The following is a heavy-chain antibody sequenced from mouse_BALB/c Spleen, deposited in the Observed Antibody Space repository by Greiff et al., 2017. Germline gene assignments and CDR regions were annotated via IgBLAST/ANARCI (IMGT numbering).Heavy chain of an antibody. Sequence: QVQLQQSGPELVKPGASVRISCKASGYTFTSYYIHWVKQRPGQGLEWIGWIYPGNVNTKYNEKFKGKATLTADKSSSTAYMQLSSLTSEDSAVYFCARGYDNYYAMDYWGQGTSVTVSS. CDR2: IYPGNVNT. J-gene: IGHJ4*01. CDR1: GYTFTSYY. D-gene: IGHD2-3*01. CDR3: ARGYDNYYAMDY. V-gene: IGHV1S56*01.